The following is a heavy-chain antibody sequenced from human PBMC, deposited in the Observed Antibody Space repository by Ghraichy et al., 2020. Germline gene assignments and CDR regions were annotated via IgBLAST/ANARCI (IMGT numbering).Heavy chain of an antibody. D-gene: IGHD2-15*01. CDR3: AKDAGRCGSTRCYYYYGMDV. CDR2: ISWNSGSI. J-gene: IGHJ6*02. V-gene: IGHV3-9*01. Sequence: GGSLRLSCAASGFTFDDYAMHWVRQAPGKGLEWVSGISWNSGSIGYADSVKGRFTISRDNAKNSLYLQMNSLRAEDTALYYCAKDAGRCGSTRCYYYYGMDVWGQGTTVTVSS. CDR1: GFTFDDYA.